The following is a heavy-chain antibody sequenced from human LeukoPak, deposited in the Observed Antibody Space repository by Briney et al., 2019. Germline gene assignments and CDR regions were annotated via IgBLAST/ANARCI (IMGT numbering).Heavy chain of an antibody. J-gene: IGHJ5*02. Sequence: PSETLSLTCTVSGGSISSYYWSWIRQPPVKGLEWIRYIHYSGSTNYNPSLKGRVTTSVDTSKNQFSLKLSSVTAADTALYYCARGDCSSPSCYLSDWFDPWGQGTLVSVSS. D-gene: IGHD2-2*01. V-gene: IGHV4-59*01. CDR3: ARGDCSSPSCYLSDWFDP. CDR1: GGSISSYY. CDR2: IHYSGST.